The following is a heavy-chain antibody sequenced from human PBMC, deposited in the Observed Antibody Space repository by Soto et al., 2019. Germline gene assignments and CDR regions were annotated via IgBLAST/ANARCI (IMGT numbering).Heavy chain of an antibody. D-gene: IGHD2-2*01. J-gene: IGHJ6*02. Sequence: XETLSLTCTLSGDSSSNYYWSWIRQPPGKGLEWIGYIYYSGSTNYNPSLKSRVTISVDTSKNQFSLKVSSVTVADTAVYYCARLGGYCRSTNCYGYYGMDVWGQGTTVTVSS. CDR1: GDSSSNYY. V-gene: IGHV4-59*08. CDR2: IYYSGST. CDR3: ARLGGYCRSTNCYGYYGMDV.